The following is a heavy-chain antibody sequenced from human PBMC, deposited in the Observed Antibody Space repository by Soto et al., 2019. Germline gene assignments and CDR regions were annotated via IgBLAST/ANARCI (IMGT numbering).Heavy chain of an antibody. V-gene: IGHV4-34*01. CDR3: ARGGVLLWFGESRAFDY. CDR2: INHSGST. J-gene: IGHJ4*02. D-gene: IGHD3-10*01. CDR1: GGSFSGYY. Sequence: SETLSLTCAVYGGSFSGYYWSWIRQPPGKGLEWIGEINHSGSTNYNPSLKSRVTISVDTSKNQFSLKLSSVTAADTAVYYCARGGVLLWFGESRAFDYWGQGTLVTVPS.